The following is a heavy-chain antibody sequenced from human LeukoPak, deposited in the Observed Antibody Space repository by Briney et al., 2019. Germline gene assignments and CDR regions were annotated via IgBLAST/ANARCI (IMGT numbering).Heavy chain of an antibody. Sequence: KPSETLSLTCAVYGGSFSGYYWSWIRQPPGKGLEWIGEINHSGSTNYNPSLKSRVTISVDTSKNQFSLKLSSVTAADTAVYYRARTWGHSKYDYWGQGTLVTVSS. V-gene: IGHV4-34*01. D-gene: IGHD3-16*01. CDR2: INHSGST. CDR3: ARTWGHSKYDY. J-gene: IGHJ4*02. CDR1: GGSFSGYY.